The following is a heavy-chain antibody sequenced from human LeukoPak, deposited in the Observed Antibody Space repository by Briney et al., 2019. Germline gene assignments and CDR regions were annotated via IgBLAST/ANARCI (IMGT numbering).Heavy chain of an antibody. J-gene: IGHJ4*02. D-gene: IGHD3-9*01. CDR1: GYTLTELS. CDR2: FDPEHGET. Sequence: ASVKVSCKVSGYTLTELSIHWVRQARGKGLERVGRFDPEHGETIYAKKFQGRITMTEDTYTDRAEMELSNLRAEDTAVYYCDTVRYFDWLLSGFDYRGQGTLVTVSS. V-gene: IGHV1-24*01. CDR3: DTVRYFDWLLSGFDY.